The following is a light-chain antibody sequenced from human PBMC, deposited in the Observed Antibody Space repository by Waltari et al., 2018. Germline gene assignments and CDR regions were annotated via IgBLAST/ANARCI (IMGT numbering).Light chain of an antibody. CDR1: QSVNTY. CDR2: DAS. CDR3: HQRKSWPLT. Sequence: EIVLTQSPATLSLSPGERATLSCRASQSVNTYLAWYQQKPGQAPRLLIYDASNRATAIPARFSGSGSWTDFTLTISDLDPDYFSIYYCHQRKSWPLTFGGGTKVEIK. V-gene: IGKV3-11*01. J-gene: IGKJ4*01.